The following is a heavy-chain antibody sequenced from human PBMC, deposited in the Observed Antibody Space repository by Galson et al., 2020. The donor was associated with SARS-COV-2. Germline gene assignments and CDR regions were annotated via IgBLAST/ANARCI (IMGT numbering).Heavy chain of an antibody. Sequence: GGSLRLSCVGTGFTFSSYAMHWVRQAPGKGLEWVAVISYDGSNKYYADSVKGRFTISRDNSKNTLYLQMNSLRAEDTAVYYCATPRGDYYGSGSYDYWGQGTLVTVSS. D-gene: IGHD3-10*01. CDR2: ISYDGSNK. CDR3: ATPRGDYYGSGSYDY. V-gene: IGHV3-30*01. J-gene: IGHJ4*02. CDR1: GFTFSSYA.